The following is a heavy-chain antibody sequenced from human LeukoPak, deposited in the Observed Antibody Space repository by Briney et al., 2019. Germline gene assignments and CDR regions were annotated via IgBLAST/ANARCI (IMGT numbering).Heavy chain of an antibody. CDR3: ARAPIGRDAFDI. J-gene: IGHJ3*02. V-gene: IGHV4-59*01. D-gene: IGHD3-10*01. CDR1: GGSISSYY. CDR2: IYYSGST. Sequence: SETLSLTCTVSGGSISSYYWSWVRHPPGKGLEWIGYIYYSGSTNYNPSLKSRVTISVDTSKNQFSLKLSSVTAADTAVYYCARAPIGRDAFDIWGQGTMVTVSS.